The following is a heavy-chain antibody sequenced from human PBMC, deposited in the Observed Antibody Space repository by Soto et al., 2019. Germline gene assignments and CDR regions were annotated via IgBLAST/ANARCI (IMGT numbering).Heavy chain of an antibody. CDR1: GYTFTRSG. CDR3: AKVVRECASGSYYHFDC. Sequence: ASVKVSCKASGYTFTRSGISWVRQAPGQGPEWMGWISSYNGDTNYAQTFQGRVTMTTDTSTSTAYMELRSLRSDDTAVYYCAKVVRECASGSYYHFDCWGQGTLVTVSS. CDR2: ISSYNGDT. V-gene: IGHV1-18*01. D-gene: IGHD1-26*01. J-gene: IGHJ4*02.